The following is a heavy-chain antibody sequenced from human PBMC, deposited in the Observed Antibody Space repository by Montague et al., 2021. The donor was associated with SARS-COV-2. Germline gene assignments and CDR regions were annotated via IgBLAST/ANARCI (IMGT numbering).Heavy chain of an antibody. CDR1: GGSISSSGYY. J-gene: IGHJ3*02. D-gene: IGHD3-22*01. V-gene: IGHV4-39*01. Sequence: SETLSLTCTVSGGSISSSGYYWGWIRQPPGKGLEWIGSIYYSGNTYYSPSLRSRVSISVDTSKNQFYLRLNSMTAADTSVYYCARLTPYRFNSNGPSYKAIDMWGQGTMVTVSS. CDR2: IYYSGNT. CDR3: ARLTPYRFNSNGPSYKAIDM.